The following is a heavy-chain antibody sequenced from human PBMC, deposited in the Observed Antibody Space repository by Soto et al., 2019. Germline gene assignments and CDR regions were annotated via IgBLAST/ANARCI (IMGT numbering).Heavy chain of an antibody. Sequence: GASVKVSCKVSGYTLTELSMHWVRQAPGKGLEWMGGFDPEDGETIYAQKFQGRVTMTEDTSTDTAYMELSSLRSEDTAVYYCATVGRRQWPHYYFDYWGQGTLVTVSS. CDR2: FDPEDGET. D-gene: IGHD6-19*01. J-gene: IGHJ4*02. V-gene: IGHV1-24*01. CDR3: ATVGRRQWPHYYFDY. CDR1: GYTLTELS.